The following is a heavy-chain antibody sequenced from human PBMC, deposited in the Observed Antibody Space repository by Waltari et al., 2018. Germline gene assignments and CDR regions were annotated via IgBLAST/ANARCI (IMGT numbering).Heavy chain of an antibody. J-gene: IGHJ4*02. D-gene: IGHD3-3*01. Sequence: EAQLVESGGGLVQPGGSLRLSCAASGFTFSRYNMNWVRQAPGKGLEWISYISSDSSTIYYADSVKGRFTISRDNANNSLYLQMNSLRAEDTAVYYCAVALLRFLWGQGTLVTVSS. CDR1: GFTFSRYN. CDR2: ISSDSSTI. CDR3: AVALLRFL. V-gene: IGHV3-48*04.